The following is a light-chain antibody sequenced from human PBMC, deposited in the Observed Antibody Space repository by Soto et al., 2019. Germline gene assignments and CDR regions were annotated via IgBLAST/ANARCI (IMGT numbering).Light chain of an antibody. J-gene: IGKJ5*01. Sequence: EIVLTQSPATLSLSPGERATLSCRASQTVRNNLAWYQQKPGQAPRLLIYDASNRATGTPARFSGSGSGTEFTLTISSLQSEDFAVYYCQQYNKWPPITFGQGARLEIK. CDR1: QTVRNN. CDR2: DAS. V-gene: IGKV3D-15*01. CDR3: QQYNKWPPIT.